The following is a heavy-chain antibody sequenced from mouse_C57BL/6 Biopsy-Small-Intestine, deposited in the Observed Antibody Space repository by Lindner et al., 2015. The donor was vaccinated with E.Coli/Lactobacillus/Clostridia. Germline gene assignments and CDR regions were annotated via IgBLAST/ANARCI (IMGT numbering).Heavy chain of an antibody. CDR1: GYTFTDYN. J-gene: IGHJ4*01. D-gene: IGHD2-1*01. CDR3: ARGVYYGNCYAMDY. CDR2: INPNNGGT. Sequence: VQLQESGPELVKPGASVKMSCKASGYTFTDYNMHWVKQSHGKSLEWIGYINPNNGGTSYNQKFKGKATLTVNKSPSTAYMELRSLTSEDSAVYYCARGVYYGNCYAMDYWGQGTSVTVSS. V-gene: IGHV1-22*01.